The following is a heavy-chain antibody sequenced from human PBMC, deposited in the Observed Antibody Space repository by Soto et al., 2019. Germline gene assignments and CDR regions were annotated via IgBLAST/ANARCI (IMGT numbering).Heavy chain of an antibody. D-gene: IGHD3-3*01. J-gene: IGHJ6*02. CDR1: GFTFENYA. CDR2: ISGSGGTT. V-gene: IGHV3-23*01. Sequence: GGSLRLSCVASGFTFENYAMSWVRQAPGKGLEWVSAISGSGGTTFYSDSVKGRFTISRDNSKNTVYLQMNDLRVEDAAEYFCAKDSWAIFGVPAGEYYAMDVWGQGTTVTVSS. CDR3: AKDSWAIFGVPAGEYYAMDV.